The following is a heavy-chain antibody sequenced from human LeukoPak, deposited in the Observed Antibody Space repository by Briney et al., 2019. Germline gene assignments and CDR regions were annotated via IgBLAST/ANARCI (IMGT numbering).Heavy chain of an antibody. Sequence: PGGSLRLSCAASGFTFSSYWMSWVRQAPGKGLEWVANIKQDGSEKYYVDSVKGRFTISRDNAKNSLYPQMNSLGAEDTAVYYCARGWEEWLFYYYGMDVWGQGTTVTVSS. J-gene: IGHJ6*02. CDR3: ARGWEEWLFYYYGMDV. V-gene: IGHV3-7*03. CDR1: GFTFSSYW. CDR2: IKQDGSEK. D-gene: IGHD3-3*01.